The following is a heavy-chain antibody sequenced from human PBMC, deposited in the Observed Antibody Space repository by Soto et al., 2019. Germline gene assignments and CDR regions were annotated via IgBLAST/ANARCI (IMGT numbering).Heavy chain of an antibody. J-gene: IGHJ5*01. CDR1: GYTVGSTF. CDR3: AGGRFDF. Sequence: GGSLRLSCAASGYTVGSTFMSWVRRAPGKGLDWVSVMNSGGDTFYSDSVKDRFFISRDNFKNTVYLQLNSLRAEDTAVYYCAGGRFDFWGQGILVTVSS. V-gene: IGHV3-66*01. D-gene: IGHD3-16*01. CDR2: MNSGGDT.